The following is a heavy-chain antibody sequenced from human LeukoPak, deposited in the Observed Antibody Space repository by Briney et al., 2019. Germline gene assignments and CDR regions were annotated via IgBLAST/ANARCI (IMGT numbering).Heavy chain of an antibody. D-gene: IGHD6-19*01. Sequence: ASVKVSCKASGYTFTSYYMHWVRQAPGQGLEWMGIINPSGGSTSYAQKFQGRVTMTRDMSTSTVYMELSSLRSEDTAVYYCARELVRQNGYSSGWYGYWGQGTLVTVSS. CDR2: INPSGGST. V-gene: IGHV1-46*01. CDR1: GYTFTSYY. CDR3: ARELVRQNGYSSGWYGY. J-gene: IGHJ4*02.